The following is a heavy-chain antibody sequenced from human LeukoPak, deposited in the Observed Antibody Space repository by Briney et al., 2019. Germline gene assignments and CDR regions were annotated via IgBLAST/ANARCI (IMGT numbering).Heavy chain of an antibody. V-gene: IGHV1-46*01. CDR1: GDTFTSYY. J-gene: IGHJ3*02. D-gene: IGHD3-22*01. CDR3: GGGRHYYDSSDYYYEGDAFDI. Sequence: GASVKVSCKASGDTFTSYYMHWVRQAPGQGLECMGLINPSGISISYGQKFQGRITITRDMSTSTVYMELSSLRSEETAVYDCGGGRHYYDSSDYYYEGDAFDIWGQGTMVTGAS. CDR2: INPSGISI.